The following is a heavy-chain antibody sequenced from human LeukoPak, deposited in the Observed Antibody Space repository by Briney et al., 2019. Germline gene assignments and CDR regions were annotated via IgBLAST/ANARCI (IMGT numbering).Heavy chain of an antibody. J-gene: IGHJ5*02. D-gene: IGHD6-13*01. CDR2: INYIGRT. Sequence: PSETLSLTCTVSGFTITTFYWSWLRQAPGKGLEWSGYINYIGRTNYNPSLKNRVAISADISKSQFSLRLRYVTAADPAVYFCARGVTAAGSSWGQGNLVTVSS. CDR3: ARGVTAAGSS. CDR1: GFTITTFY. V-gene: IGHV4-59*01.